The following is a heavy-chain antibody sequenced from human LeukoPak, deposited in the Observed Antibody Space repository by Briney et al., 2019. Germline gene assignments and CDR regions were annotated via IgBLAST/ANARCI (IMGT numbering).Heavy chain of an antibody. Sequence: SETLSLTCTVSGGSISSYYWSWIRQPPGKGLEWIGYIYYSGSTNYNPSLKSRVTISVDTSKNQFSLKLSSVTAGDTAVYYCARDLGITGTDYYYYMDVWGKGTTVTVSS. D-gene: IGHD1-20*01. CDR3: ARDLGITGTDYYYYMDV. CDR2: IYYSGST. CDR1: GGSISSYY. J-gene: IGHJ6*03. V-gene: IGHV4-59*12.